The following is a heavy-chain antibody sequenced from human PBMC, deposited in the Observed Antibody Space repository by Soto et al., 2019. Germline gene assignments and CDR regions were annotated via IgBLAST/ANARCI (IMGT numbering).Heavy chain of an antibody. CDR2: ISAGGTTT. CDR1: GFTFSGYS. V-gene: IGHV3-48*01. D-gene: IGHD2-2*01. Sequence: GGSLRLSCAASGFTFSGYSASWVRQAPGQGLEWISYISAGGTTTYYADSVKGRFTISRDNAKNSLYLQINSLGGEDTAVYYCARLICDSTSCPLHYFDSWGQGTPVTVSS. CDR3: ARLICDSTSCPLHYFDS. J-gene: IGHJ4*02.